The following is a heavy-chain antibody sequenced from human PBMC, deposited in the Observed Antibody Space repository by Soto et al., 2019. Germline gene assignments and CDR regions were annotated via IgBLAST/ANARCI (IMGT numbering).Heavy chain of an antibody. J-gene: IGHJ2*01. CDR1: GFTFSNFG. CDR2: IWYDGSNE. CDR3: ARLNTGWYFDL. D-gene: IGHD4-17*01. Sequence: GGSLRLSCAASGFTFSNFGMHWVRQAPGKGLEWVAVIWYDGSNEYYPDSVKGRFTISRDNSKNTLYLQMNSLRAEDTAVYYCARLNTGWYFDLWGRSTLVTVSS. V-gene: IGHV3-33*01.